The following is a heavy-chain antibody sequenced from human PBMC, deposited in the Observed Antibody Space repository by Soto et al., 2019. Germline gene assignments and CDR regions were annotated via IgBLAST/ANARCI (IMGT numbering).Heavy chain of an antibody. D-gene: IGHD3-10*01. J-gene: IGHJ6*02. V-gene: IGHV1-46*01. CDR2: INPSGGST. CDR3: ARRPRFGELIYGMDV. CDR1: GYTFTSYY. Sequence: ASVKVSCKASGYTFTSYYMHWVRQAPGQGLEWMGIINPSGGSTSYAQKFQGRVTMTRDTSTSTVYMELSSLRDEDTAVYYCARRPRFGELIYGMDVWGQGTTVTVSS.